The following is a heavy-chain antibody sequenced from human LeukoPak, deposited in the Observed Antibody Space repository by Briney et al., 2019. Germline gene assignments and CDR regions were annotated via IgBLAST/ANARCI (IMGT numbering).Heavy chain of an antibody. CDR2: IYTSGST. D-gene: IGHD3-10*01. Sequence: KPSETLPLTCTVSGGSISSYYWSWIRQPAGKGLEWIGRIYTSGSTNYNPPLKSRVTMSVDTSKNQFSLKLSSVAAADTAVYYCARSPYGYYGSGGYYYYGMDVWGQGTTVTVSS. V-gene: IGHV4-4*07. J-gene: IGHJ6*02. CDR1: GGSISSYY. CDR3: ARSPYGYYGSGGYYYYGMDV.